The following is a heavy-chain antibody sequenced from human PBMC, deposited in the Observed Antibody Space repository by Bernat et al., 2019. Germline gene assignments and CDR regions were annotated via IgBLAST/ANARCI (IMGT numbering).Heavy chain of an antibody. CDR1: GGTFSSYT. D-gene: IGHD3-22*01. CDR2: IIPILGIA. J-gene: IGHJ3*02. CDR3: AGERLPYDSRGIGDAFDI. V-gene: IGHV1-69*02. Sequence: QVQLVQSGAEVKKPGSSVKVSCKASGGTFSSYTISWERQAPGQGLEWMGRIIPILGIANYAPKFQGRVMITANNSTSTAYMGLRSMRSEDTAVYYCAGERLPYDSRGIGDAFDIRGQGTMVTVSS.